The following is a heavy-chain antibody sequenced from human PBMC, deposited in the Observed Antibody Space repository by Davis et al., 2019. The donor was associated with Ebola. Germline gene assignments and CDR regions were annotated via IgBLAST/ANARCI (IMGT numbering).Heavy chain of an antibody. CDR1: AGTFSAHG. J-gene: IGHJ4*02. CDR2: IIPIFGTA. D-gene: IGHD2-8*01. V-gene: IGHV1-69*13. Sequence: SAQLSCKAAAGTFSAHGISWVRQPPGQALEWMGGIIPIFGTANYAQKFQGRLTIIADESTSTAYMELSSLTYEDTAVYYCAGNGRRIVAYFDNWGQGTLVTVSS. CDR3: AGNGRRIVAYFDN.